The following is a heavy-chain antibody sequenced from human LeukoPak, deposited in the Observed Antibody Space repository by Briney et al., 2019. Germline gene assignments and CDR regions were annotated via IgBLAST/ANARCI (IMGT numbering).Heavy chain of an antibody. D-gene: IGHD3-3*01. CDR1: GFTFSDYY. CDR3: AREMWRGFVDY. V-gene: IGHV3-11*01. CDR2: ISSSGSTI. J-gene: IGHJ4*02. Sequence: GGSLRLSCAASGFTFSDYYMSWIRQAPGKGLEWVSYISSSGSTIYYADSVKGRSTISRDNAKNSLYLQMNSLRAEDTAVYYCAREMWRGFVDYWGQGTLVTVSS.